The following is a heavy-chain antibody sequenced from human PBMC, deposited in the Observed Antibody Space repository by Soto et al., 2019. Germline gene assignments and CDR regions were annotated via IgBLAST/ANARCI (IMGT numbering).Heavy chain of an antibody. CDR2: INSDGTYT. V-gene: IGHV3-74*01. Sequence: EVQLEESGGGLGQPGGSLRLSCAASGLNFRSHWMHWVRQAPGKGLVWVSRINSDGTYTTYADSVKGRFTISRDNAKNTLYLQMNSLRAEDTAVYYCASPQPMATVYYGMDVWGQGTTVTVSS. J-gene: IGHJ6*02. CDR1: GLNFRSHW. CDR3: ASPQPMATVYYGMDV. D-gene: IGHD4-4*01.